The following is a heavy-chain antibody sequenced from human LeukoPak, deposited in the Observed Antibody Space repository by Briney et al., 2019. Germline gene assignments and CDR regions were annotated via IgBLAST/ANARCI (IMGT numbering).Heavy chain of an antibody. CDR1: GFSLSMYW. J-gene: IGHJ6*02. V-gene: IGHV3-7*01. Sequence: GSLRLSCSVSGFSLSMYWMAWVRQAPGKGLEWVANIKQDGSEKYYVDSVKGRFTISRDNAKNSLYLQMNSLRAEDTAVYYCARDVKLGSSPGPLGYYYGMDVWGQGTTVTVSS. CDR3: ARDVKLGSSPGPLGYYYGMDV. D-gene: IGHD6-6*01. CDR2: IKQDGSEK.